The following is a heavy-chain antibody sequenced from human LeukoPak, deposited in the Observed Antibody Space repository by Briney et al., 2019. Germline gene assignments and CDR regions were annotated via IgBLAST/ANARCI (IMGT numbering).Heavy chain of an antibody. V-gene: IGHV3-48*01. CDR3: AKDETTYSSGWFDAFDI. CDR1: GFTFSSYS. CDR2: ISSSSGTI. J-gene: IGHJ3*02. Sequence: GGSLRVSCAASGFTFSSYSMNWVRQAPGKGLEWVSYISSSSGTIYSADSVKGRFTITRDNAKNSLYLQMNSLRAEDTAVYYCAKDETTYSSGWFDAFDIWGQGTMVTVSS. D-gene: IGHD6-19*01.